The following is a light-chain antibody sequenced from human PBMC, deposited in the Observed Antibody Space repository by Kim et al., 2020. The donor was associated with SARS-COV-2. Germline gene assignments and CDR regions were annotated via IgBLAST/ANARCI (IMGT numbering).Light chain of an antibody. Sequence: AIRITQSPSSLSASTGDRVTITCLASQGISSYLAWYQQKPGKAPKLLIYAASTLQSGVPSRFSGSGSGTDFTLTISCLQSEDFATYYCQQYYSYPPTFGQGTKVDIK. CDR3: QQYYSYPPT. CDR1: QGISSY. CDR2: AAS. J-gene: IGKJ1*01. V-gene: IGKV1-8*01.